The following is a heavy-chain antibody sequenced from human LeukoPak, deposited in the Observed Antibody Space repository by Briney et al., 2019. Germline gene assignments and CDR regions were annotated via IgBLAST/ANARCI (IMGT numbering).Heavy chain of an antibody. J-gene: IGHJ4*02. CDR1: GDSISSYF. V-gene: IGHV4-4*07. Sequence: NPSETLSLTCTVSGDSISSYFWSWIRQPAGKGLGWIGRIYASGSANYNPSLKSRVTMSVDTSKNQFSLKLSSVTAADTAVYYCARAAYDILTGYLYYFDYWGQGTLVTVSS. CDR2: IYASGSA. D-gene: IGHD3-9*01. CDR3: ARAAYDILTGYLYYFDY.